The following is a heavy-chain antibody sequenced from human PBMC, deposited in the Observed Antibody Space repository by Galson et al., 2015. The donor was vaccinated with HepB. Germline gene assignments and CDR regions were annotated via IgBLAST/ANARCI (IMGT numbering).Heavy chain of an antibody. J-gene: IGHJ6*02. V-gene: IGHV3-30*18. CDR3: AKAGRIAARRGHYYGMDV. CDR1: GFTFSSYG. Sequence: SLRLSCAASGFTFSSYGMHWVRQAPGKGLEWVAVISYDGSNKYYADSVKGRFTISRDNSKNTLYLQMNSLRAEDTAVYYCAKAGRIAARRGHYYGMDVWGQGTTVTVSS. CDR2: ISYDGSNK. D-gene: IGHD6-6*01.